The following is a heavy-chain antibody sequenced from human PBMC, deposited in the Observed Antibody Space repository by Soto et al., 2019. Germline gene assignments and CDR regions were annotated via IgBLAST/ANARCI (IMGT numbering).Heavy chain of an antibody. CDR2: TSYDGSNK. CDR1: GFTFSSYA. Sequence: GGSLRLSCAASGFTFSSYAMHWVRQAPGKGLEWVAVTSYDGSNKYYADSVKGRVTISRDNSKNTLYLQMNSLRAEDTAVYYCAREGGSTGTTSAFWFDPWGQGTLVTVSS. D-gene: IGHD1-1*01. J-gene: IGHJ5*02. CDR3: AREGGSTGTTSAFWFDP. V-gene: IGHV3-30-3*01.